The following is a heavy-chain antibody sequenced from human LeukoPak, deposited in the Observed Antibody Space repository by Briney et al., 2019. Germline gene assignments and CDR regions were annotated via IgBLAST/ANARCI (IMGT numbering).Heavy chain of an antibody. CDR1: GGSLTTPNYY. CDR3: ATPNVYGLVDS. J-gene: IGHJ3*01. D-gene: IGHD3-10*01. Sequence: PSETLSLTCTVSGGSLTTPNYYWGWIRQPPGKGLEWIGYIFYGGGTYYSPSLTSRAPTSLAMSRTRCSRKLKSGTAAATPVYTWATPNVYGLVDSWGQGTMVTVSS. CDR2: IFYGGGT. V-gene: IGHV4-39*02.